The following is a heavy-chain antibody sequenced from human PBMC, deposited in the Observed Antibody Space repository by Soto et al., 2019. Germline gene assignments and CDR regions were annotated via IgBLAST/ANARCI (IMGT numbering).Heavy chain of an antibody. V-gene: IGHV2-5*02. D-gene: IGHD3-10*01. CDR1: GFSFSINGVA. J-gene: IGHJ4*02. CDR2: IYWDDDQ. Sequence: QITLKESGPTLVKPTQTLTLTCTFSGFSFSINGVAVGWIRQTPVQALEWLALIYWDDDQRYNLSLKNRITNTKDTSRNQVVLTMTNMDPVDTATYYCAHKRDGAIGFKSWGQGTLVTLSS. CDR3: AHKRDGAIGFKS.